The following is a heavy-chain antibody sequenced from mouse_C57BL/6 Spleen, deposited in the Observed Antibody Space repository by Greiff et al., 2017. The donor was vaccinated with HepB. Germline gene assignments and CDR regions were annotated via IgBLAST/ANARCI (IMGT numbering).Heavy chain of an antibody. Sequence: DVMLVESGPGMVKPSQSLSLTCTVTGYSITSGYDWHWIRHFPGNKLEWMGYISYSGSTNYNPSLKSRISITHDTSKNHFFLKLNSVTTEDTATYYCARAYYSNFFDYWGQGTTLTVSS. V-gene: IGHV3-1*01. CDR1: GYSITSGYD. CDR3: ARAYYSNFFDY. D-gene: IGHD2-5*01. CDR2: ISYSGST. J-gene: IGHJ2*01.